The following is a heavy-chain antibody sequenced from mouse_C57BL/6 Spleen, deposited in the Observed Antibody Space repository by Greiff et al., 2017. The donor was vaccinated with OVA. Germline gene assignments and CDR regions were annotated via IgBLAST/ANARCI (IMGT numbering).Heavy chain of an antibody. J-gene: IGHJ1*03. CDR1: GYTFTDYN. V-gene: IGHV1-18*01. CDR2: INPNNGGT. Sequence: VQLKQSGPELVKPGASVKIPCKASGYTFTDYNMDWVKQSHGKSLEWIGDINPNNGGTIYNQKFKGKATLTVDKSSSTAYMELRSLTSEDTAVYYCARKRGIYYDYDPDWYFDVWGTGTTVTVSS. CDR3: ARKRGIYYDYDPDWYFDV. D-gene: IGHD2-4*01.